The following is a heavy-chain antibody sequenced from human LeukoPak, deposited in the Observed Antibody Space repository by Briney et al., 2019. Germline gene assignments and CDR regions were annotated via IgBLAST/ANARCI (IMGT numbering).Heavy chain of an antibody. V-gene: IGHV1-69*05. J-gene: IGHJ4*02. Sequence: GASVKVSCKASGGTFSSYAISWVRQAPGQGLEWMGGIIPIFGTANYAQKFQGRVTITRNTSISTAYMELSSLRSEDTAVYYCAREYYDILTGYYSDYWGQGTLVTVSS. CDR2: IIPIFGTA. CDR3: AREYYDILTGYYSDY. D-gene: IGHD3-9*01. CDR1: GGTFSSYA.